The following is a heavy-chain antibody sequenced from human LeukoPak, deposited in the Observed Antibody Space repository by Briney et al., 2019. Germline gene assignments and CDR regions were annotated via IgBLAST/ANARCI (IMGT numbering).Heavy chain of an antibody. V-gene: IGHV4-61*01. D-gene: IGHD4-17*01. CDR1: GGSVSSGSYY. J-gene: IGHJ4*02. CDR3: ARAPDYGDYVAYDY. Sequence: SETLSLTCTVSGGSVSSGSYYWSWIRQPPGKGLEWIGYIYYSGSTNYNPSLKSRVTISVDTSKNQFSLQLQSVTPEDTAVYYCARAPDYGDYVAYDYWGQGTLVTVSS. CDR2: IYYSGST.